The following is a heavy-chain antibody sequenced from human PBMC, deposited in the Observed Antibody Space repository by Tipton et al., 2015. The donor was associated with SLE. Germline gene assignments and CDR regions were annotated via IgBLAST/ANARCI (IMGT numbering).Heavy chain of an antibody. CDR3: AKGSSGSHFDL. D-gene: IGHD6-6*01. J-gene: IGHJ2*01. CDR1: GFTFSAYA. V-gene: IGHV3-23*01. CDR2: ISGSGDDT. Sequence: SLRLSCAASGFTFSAYAMSWVRPAPGKGLEWVSGISGSGDDTYSADSVKGRFTISRDNAKNTLYLQMNSLRAEDTAVYYCAKGSSGSHFDLWGRGTLVTVSS.